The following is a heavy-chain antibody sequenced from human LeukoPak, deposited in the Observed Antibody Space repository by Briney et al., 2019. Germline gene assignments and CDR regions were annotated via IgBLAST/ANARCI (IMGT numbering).Heavy chain of an antibody. V-gene: IGHV3-30*03. Sequence: PGGSLRLSCAASGFTFSSYGMHWVRQTPGKGLEWVAVISYYGDTKYYADSVKGRFTISRDNSKKTLYLQMNSLRPDDTAVYYCAREYSSGFDYWGQGTLVTVSS. D-gene: IGHD6-19*01. CDR1: GFTFSSYG. CDR2: ISYYGDTK. CDR3: AREYSSGFDY. J-gene: IGHJ4*02.